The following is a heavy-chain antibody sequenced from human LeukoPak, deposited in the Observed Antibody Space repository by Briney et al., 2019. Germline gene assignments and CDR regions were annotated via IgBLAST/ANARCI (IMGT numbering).Heavy chain of an antibody. V-gene: IGHV4-39*01. CDR3: AKLSSSGREAFDI. Sequence: PSETLSLTCTVSGGSINNTNYYWGWIRQPPGKGLEWLGAFFYSGTTYYNPSLKSRITISIDTSKNQFSLRLSSVTAADTSLYYCAKLSSSGREAFDIWGQGTMVTVSS. D-gene: IGHD3-22*01. CDR2: FFYSGTT. J-gene: IGHJ3*02. CDR1: GGSINNTNYY.